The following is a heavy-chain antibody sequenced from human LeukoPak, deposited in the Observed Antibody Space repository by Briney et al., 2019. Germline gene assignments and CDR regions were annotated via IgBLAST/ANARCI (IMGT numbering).Heavy chain of an antibody. V-gene: IGHV3-7*01. J-gene: IGHJ4*02. Sequence: GGSLRLSCAASGFTFSNSWMAWVRQAPGKGLQWVANINRDGSTKHYADSLKGRFTISRDNPKNSLYLQMNNLRADDTAVYYCTRDTEGCLDYWGQGILVTVAS. CDR3: TRDTEGCLDY. D-gene: IGHD2-8*02. CDR1: GFTFSNSW. CDR2: INRDGSTK.